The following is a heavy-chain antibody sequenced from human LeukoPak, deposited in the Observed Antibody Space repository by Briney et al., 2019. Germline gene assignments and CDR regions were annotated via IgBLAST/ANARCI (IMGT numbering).Heavy chain of an antibody. CDR3: ARSAFYGGTGYYYDY. CDR2: INSDGSST. V-gene: IGHV3-74*01. J-gene: IGHJ4*02. D-gene: IGHD3-22*01. Sequence: PGGSLRLSCAASGFTFNSYWMHWVRQAPGKGLVWVSRINSDGSSTSYADSVKGRFTVSRDNAQNTLYLQMSSLRAEDTAVYYCARSAFYGGTGYYYDYWGQGALVTVSS. CDR1: GFTFNSYW.